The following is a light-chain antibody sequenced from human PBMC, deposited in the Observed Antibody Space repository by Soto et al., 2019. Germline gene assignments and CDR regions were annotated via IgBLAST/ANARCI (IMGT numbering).Light chain of an antibody. Sequence: QSALTQPRSVSGSPGQSVAISCTGTSSDVGGYNYVSWYQQHPGKAPKLLIYDVSGRPSGVPDRFSGSKSGNTASLTISGLQAEDEADYYCCSYGGSSTAVFGGGTKLTVL. CDR3: CSYGGSSTAV. CDR1: SSDVGGYNY. J-gene: IGLJ2*01. V-gene: IGLV2-11*01. CDR2: DVS.